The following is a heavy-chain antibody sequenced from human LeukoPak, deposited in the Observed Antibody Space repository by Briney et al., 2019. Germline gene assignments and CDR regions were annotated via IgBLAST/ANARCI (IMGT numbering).Heavy chain of an antibody. CDR2: ISAYNGNT. CDR1: GYTFTSYG. J-gene: IGHJ3*02. CDR3: ASPGPGNGYSFALDI. D-gene: IGHD5-24*01. Sequence: GASVKVSCKASGYTFTSYGISWVRQAPGQGLEWMGWISAYNGNTNYAQKLQGRVTMTTDTSTSTAYMELRSLRSDDTAVYYCASPGPGNGYSFALDIWGQGTMVTVSS. V-gene: IGHV1-18*01.